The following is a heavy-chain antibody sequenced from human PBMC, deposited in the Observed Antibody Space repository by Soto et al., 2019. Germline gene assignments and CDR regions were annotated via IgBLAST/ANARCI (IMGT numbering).Heavy chain of an antibody. CDR2: IWYDGSNK. V-gene: IGHV3-33*01. Sequence: QVQLVESGGGVVQPGRSLRLSCAASGFTFSSYGMHWVRQAPGKGLEWVAVIWYDGSNKYYADSVKGRFTISRDNSKNTLYLQMNSLRAEDTAVYYRARDPNLYCSGGSCYSDAFDIWGQGTMVTVSS. CDR3: ARDPNLYCSGGSCYSDAFDI. CDR1: GFTFSSYG. D-gene: IGHD2-15*01. J-gene: IGHJ3*02.